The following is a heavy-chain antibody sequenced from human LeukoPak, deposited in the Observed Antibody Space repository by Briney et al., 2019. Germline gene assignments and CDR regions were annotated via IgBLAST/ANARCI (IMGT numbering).Heavy chain of an antibody. CDR2: VYYSGST. D-gene: IGHD2/OR15-2a*01. Sequence: SETLSLTCTVSGGSISSSSYYWSWIRLPPGKGLEWIGYVYYSGSTNYNPSLKSRVTMSVDTSKNQFSLRLSSVTAADTAVYYCARVAQYLNYYGMDVWGQGTTVTVSS. CDR3: ARVAQYLNYYGMDV. V-gene: IGHV4-61*05. CDR1: GGSISSSSYY. J-gene: IGHJ6*02.